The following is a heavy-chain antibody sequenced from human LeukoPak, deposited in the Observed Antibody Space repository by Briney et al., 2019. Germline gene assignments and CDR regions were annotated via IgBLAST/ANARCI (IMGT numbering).Heavy chain of an antibody. D-gene: IGHD1-26*01. CDR1: GGSISGYY. V-gene: IGHV4-59*01. CDR2: IYYSGST. CDR3: AREGARWEPSFSAFDI. J-gene: IGHJ3*02. Sequence: SETLSLTCTVSGGSISGYYWIWIRQPPGKGLEWIGYIYYSGSTSYNPSLKSRVTISVDTSKNQFSLKLSSVTAADTAVYYCAREGARWEPSFSAFDIWGQGTMVTVSS.